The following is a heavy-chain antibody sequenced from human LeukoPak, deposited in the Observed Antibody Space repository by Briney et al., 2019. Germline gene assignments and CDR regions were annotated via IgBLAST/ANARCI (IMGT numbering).Heavy chain of an antibody. CDR2: ISSSSSYI. CDR3: ARNIVVVPAGVGP. CDR1: GFTFSSYS. V-gene: IGHV3-21*01. D-gene: IGHD2-2*01. J-gene: IGHJ5*02. Sequence: GGSLRLSCAASGFTFSSYSMNWVRQAPGKGLEWVSSISSSSSYIYCADSVKGRFTISRDNAKNSLYLQMNSLRAEDTAVYYCARNIVVVPAGVGPWGQGALVTVSS.